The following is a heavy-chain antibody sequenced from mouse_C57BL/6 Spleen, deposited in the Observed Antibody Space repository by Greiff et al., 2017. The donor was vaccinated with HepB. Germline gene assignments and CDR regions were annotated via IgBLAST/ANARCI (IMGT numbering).Heavy chain of an antibody. CDR1: GFNIKDYY. CDR2: IDPEDGET. V-gene: IGHV14-2*01. D-gene: IGHD1-1*01. J-gene: IGHJ4*01. CDR3: ARGDYYGSSIYYYAMDY. Sequence: EVMLVESGAELVKPGASVKLSCTASGFNIKDYYMHWVKQRTEQGLEWIGRIDPEDGETKYAPKFQGKATITADTSSNTAYLQLSSLTSEDTAVYYCARGDYYGSSIYYYAMDYWGQGTSVTVSS.